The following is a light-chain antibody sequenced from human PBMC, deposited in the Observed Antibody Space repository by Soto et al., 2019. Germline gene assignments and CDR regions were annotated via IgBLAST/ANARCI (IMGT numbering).Light chain of an antibody. CDR3: QQTYSLPRT. Sequence: DVQMTQSPSSLSASVGDSVTIACRASQTVSKFVNWYQQKPGKVPDLPIYSASTLYSGVPSRFSGSRSGTEFTLTISNLQPEDFATYYCQQTYSLPRTFAQGTKVDIK. CDR2: SAS. V-gene: IGKV1-39*01. CDR1: QTVSKF. J-gene: IGKJ1*01.